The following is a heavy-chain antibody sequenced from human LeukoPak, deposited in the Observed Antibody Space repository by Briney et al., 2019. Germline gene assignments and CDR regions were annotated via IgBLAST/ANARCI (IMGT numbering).Heavy chain of an antibody. CDR2: IHYSGTT. D-gene: IGHD2-15*01. CDR3: ARLLRGYYNSKEV. CDR1: EGSISDYN. J-gene: IGHJ6*03. V-gene: IGHV4-59*01. Sequence: SETLSLICTVSEGSISDYNWGWLPQRPGKGREWSMCIHYSGTTKYNPTLKSRVTISVDTSTNQLSLKLSSVTAADTAVYYCARLLRGYYNSKEVSGKGGTV.